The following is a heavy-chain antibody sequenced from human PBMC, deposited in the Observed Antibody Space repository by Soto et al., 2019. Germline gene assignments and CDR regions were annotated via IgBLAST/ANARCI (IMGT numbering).Heavy chain of an antibody. CDR3: ARVHVMVVAGSTLDY. CDR2: IYHGGTT. D-gene: IGHD6-19*01. CDR1: GDSISSGSY. J-gene: IGHJ4*03. V-gene: IGHV4-38-2*02. Sequence: PSETLSLTCTVSGDSISSGSYWGWIRQPPGEGPEWIASIYHGGTTFYNPSLKSRISISVDTSKNQFSLRLTSVTAADTATYYCARVHVMVVAGSTLDYWGPGTLVTVSS.